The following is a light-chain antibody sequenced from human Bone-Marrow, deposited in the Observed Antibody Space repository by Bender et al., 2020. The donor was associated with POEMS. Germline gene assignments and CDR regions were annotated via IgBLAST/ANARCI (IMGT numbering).Light chain of an antibody. V-gene: IGLV2-11*01. CDR3: CSHAGSYMGWV. CDR2: DVT. CDR1: RSQVGDSNS. J-gene: IGLJ3*02. Sequence: QSALTQPRSVSGSPRQSVTISCTGTRSQVGDSNSVSWYQQHPGKAPKLMIYDVTERPSGVPDRFSGSKSGNTASLTISGLQAEDEADYYCCSHAGSYMGWVFGGGTKLTVL.